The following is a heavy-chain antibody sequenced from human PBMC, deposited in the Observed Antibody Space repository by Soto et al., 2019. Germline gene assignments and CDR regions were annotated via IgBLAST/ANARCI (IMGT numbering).Heavy chain of an antibody. D-gene: IGHD3-10*01. Sequence: EVQLVESGGGLVQPGRSLRLSCAASGFTFDDYAMHWVRQAPGKGLEWVSGISWNSGSIGYADSVKGRFTISRDNAKNSLYLQMNSLRAEDTALYYCAKDGRFGVSLPINWFDPWGQGTLVTVSS. CDR2: ISWNSGSI. V-gene: IGHV3-9*01. J-gene: IGHJ5*02. CDR3: AKDGRFGVSLPINWFDP. CDR1: GFTFDDYA.